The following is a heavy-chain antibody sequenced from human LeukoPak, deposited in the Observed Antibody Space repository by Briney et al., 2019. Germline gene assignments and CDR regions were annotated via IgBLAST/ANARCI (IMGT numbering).Heavy chain of an antibody. CDR2: MNPNNGYT. CDR3: ARVSREMASDY. V-gene: IGHV1-8*03. D-gene: IGHD5-24*01. CDR1: GYTFTSYD. Sequence: GASVKVSCKASGYTFTSYDINWVRQATGQGLEWMAWMNPNNGYTGYAQKFQGRVTITRNTAISTAYLELSSLRSEDTAVYYCARVSREMASDYWGQGTLVTVSS. J-gene: IGHJ4*02.